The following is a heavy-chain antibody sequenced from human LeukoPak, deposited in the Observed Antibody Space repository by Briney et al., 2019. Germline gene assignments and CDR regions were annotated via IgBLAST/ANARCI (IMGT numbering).Heavy chain of an antibody. Sequence: GGSLRLSCGASGFIFSSYAMHWIRQSPGKGLEYVSAISSNGGDTYYANFVKGRFTISRDNSKNTLYLQMGSLRADDMAVYYCARATWIQRWKLFDYWGQGTLVTVSS. CDR2: ISSNGGDT. CDR3: ARATWIQRWKLFDY. D-gene: IGHD5-18*01. CDR1: GFIFSSYA. J-gene: IGHJ4*02. V-gene: IGHV3-64*01.